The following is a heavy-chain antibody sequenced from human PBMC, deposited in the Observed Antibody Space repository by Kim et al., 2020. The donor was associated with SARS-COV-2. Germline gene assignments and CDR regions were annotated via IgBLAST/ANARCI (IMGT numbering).Heavy chain of an antibody. CDR2: KNGDCSGE. Sequence: GGSLRLSCAVSGFSLGSDRLSWVRQAPGKGLEWVSMKNGDCSGEYYVDSVKSRFTMSRDNAYNSLYLQMSRLRTEDTAMCYCAAFHTAHFPVGIWGQGTLVTVSS. CDR3: AAFHTAHFPVGI. J-gene: IGHJ4*02. D-gene: IGHD3-3*02. V-gene: IGHV3-7*01. CDR1: GFSLGSDR.